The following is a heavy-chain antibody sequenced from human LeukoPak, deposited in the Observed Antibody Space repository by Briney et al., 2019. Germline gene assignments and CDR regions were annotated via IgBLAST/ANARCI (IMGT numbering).Heavy chain of an antibody. CDR3: ARASGSYWWFDS. J-gene: IGHJ5*01. V-gene: IGHV1-2*02. CDR1: GYTFTCYY. Sequence: ASGKVSCKASGYTFTCYYLHWVRQAPGQGLEWMGCVNPNSGDTNYAQKFQGSVTMTRDTSISTVYMELSRLRSDDPAGYYCARASGSYWWFDSWGQGTLVTVSS. CDR2: VNPNSGDT. D-gene: IGHD1-26*01.